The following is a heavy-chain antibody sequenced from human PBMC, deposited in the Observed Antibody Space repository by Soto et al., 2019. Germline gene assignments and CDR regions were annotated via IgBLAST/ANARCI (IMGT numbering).Heavy chain of an antibody. CDR2: ITGGGGRT. J-gene: IGHJ6*02. CDR3: AKRGFDSGGWDYSALGV. Sequence: EVQLLESGGGLAQPGGSLRVSCAASGLTFHTYAMTWVRQAPEKGLEWVSAITGGGGRTYYADSVKGRFTISRDNSKNTLYLQMNSPRVEDTAVYYGAKRGFDSGGWDYSALGVWGQGTAVTVSS. D-gene: IGHD5-12*01. CDR1: GLTFHTYA. V-gene: IGHV3-23*01.